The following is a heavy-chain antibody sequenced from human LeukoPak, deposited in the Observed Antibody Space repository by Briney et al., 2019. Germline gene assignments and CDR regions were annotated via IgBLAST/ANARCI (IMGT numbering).Heavy chain of an antibody. CDR2: INPNTGDT. CDR3: AVAQGDY. J-gene: IGHJ4*02. D-gene: IGHD2-21*01. CDR1: GYTFTGYY. V-gene: IGHV1-2*02. Sequence: GASVKVSCKASGYTFTGYYMHWVRQAPGQGLEWMGWINPNTGDTNYAQKFQGRVTMTRDTSITTVYTEISRLTSDDTALFYCAVAQGDYWGQGTLVTVSS.